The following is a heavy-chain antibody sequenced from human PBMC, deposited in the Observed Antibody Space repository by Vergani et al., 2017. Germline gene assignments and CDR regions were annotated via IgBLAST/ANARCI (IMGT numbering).Heavy chain of an antibody. V-gene: IGHV3-33*06. CDR2: IWYDGSNK. J-gene: IGHJ6*02. CDR3: AKCRVGRAARPSDHYYYYGMDV. CDR1: GFIFSNYG. D-gene: IGHD6-6*01. Sequence: VQLVESGGGLVKPGGSLRLSCAASGFIFSNYGMHWVRQAPGKGLEWVAVIWYDGSNKYYPDSVKGRFTISRDNSKNTLYLQINSLRAEDTAVYYCAKCRVGRAARPSDHYYYYGMDVWGQGTTVTVSS.